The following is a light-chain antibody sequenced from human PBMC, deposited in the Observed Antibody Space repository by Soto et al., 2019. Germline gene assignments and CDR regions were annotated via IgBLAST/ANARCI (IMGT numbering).Light chain of an antibody. Sequence: EIVMTQSPAPLSVSPGGRSTLSCRASQTVTTRYLAWYQQRPGQAPRLLIYGASNRATGIPDRFSGSGSGTDFTLTISRLEPEDFAVYYCQQYCSSGTFGQGTKVDI. CDR3: QQYCSSGT. J-gene: IGKJ1*01. CDR2: GAS. CDR1: QTVTTRY. V-gene: IGKV3-20*01.